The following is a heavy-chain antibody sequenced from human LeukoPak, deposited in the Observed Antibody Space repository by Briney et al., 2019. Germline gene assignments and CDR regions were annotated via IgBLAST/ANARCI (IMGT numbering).Heavy chain of an antibody. V-gene: IGHV3-20*04. D-gene: IGHD6-19*01. CDR3: AREISGIAVADTGPYYYYYLDV. Sequence: RTGGSLRLSCAASGFTFDDYGMSWVRQAPGKGLEWVSGINWNGGSTGYADSVKGRFTISRDNAKNSLYLQINSLRAEDTALYYCAREISGIAVADTGPYYYYYLDVWGKGTTVTVSS. CDR1: GFTFDDYG. CDR2: INWNGGST. J-gene: IGHJ6*03.